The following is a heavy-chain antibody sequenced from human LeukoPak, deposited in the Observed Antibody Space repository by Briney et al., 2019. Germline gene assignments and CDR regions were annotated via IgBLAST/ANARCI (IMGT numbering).Heavy chain of an antibody. CDR1: GFTFSSYA. Sequence: GGSLRLSCAASGFTFSSYAMSWVRQAPGKGLEWVSAISGSGGSTYYADSVKGRFTISRDNSKNTLYLQMNSLRAEDTAVYYCAKDLHGSGWYFHRSSGSYNWFDPWGQGTLVTVSS. J-gene: IGHJ5*02. CDR2: ISGSGGST. D-gene: IGHD6-19*01. V-gene: IGHV3-23*01. CDR3: AKDLHGSGWYFHRSSGSYNWFDP.